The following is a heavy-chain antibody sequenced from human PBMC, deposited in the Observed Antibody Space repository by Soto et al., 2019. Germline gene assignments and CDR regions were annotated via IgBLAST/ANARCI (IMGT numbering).Heavy chain of an antibody. CDR2: INPYNAKT. V-gene: IGHV1-18*01. CDR1: GYTFTNYG. CDR3: ARGSASLGW. D-gene: IGHD1-26*01. Sequence: QVQLVQSGAEVKKPGASVKVSCKASGYTFTNYGITWVRQAPGQGLERMGWINPYNAKTNSAQKFQGRVSMTTDTSSSTAYMEVLSLRSDDTAIYYCARGSASLGWWGQGTLVTVSS. J-gene: IGHJ4*02.